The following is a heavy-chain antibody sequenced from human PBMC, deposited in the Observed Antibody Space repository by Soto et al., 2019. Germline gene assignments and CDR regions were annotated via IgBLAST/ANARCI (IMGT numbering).Heavy chain of an antibody. V-gene: IGHV3-23*01. CDR3: ATGNSYYYDSSGYSMEGVAFDI. CDR1: GFTFINYA. CDR2: ISGSGGST. J-gene: IGHJ3*02. Sequence: EVQLLESGGGLVQPGGSLRLSCAASGFTFINYAMSWVRQAPGKGLEWVSAISGSGGSTYYADSVKGRFTISRDNSKNTLYLQMNSLRAEDTAVYYCATGNSYYYDSSGYSMEGVAFDIWGQGTMVTVSS. D-gene: IGHD3-22*01.